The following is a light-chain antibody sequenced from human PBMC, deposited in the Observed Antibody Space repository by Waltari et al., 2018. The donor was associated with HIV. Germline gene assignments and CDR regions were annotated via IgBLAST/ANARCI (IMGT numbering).Light chain of an antibody. CDR1: QNVSSN. J-gene: IGKJ4*01. Sequence: ERVMTQSPATLSVSPGERVTLSCRASQNVSSNLAWYPQKPGQAPRLLIYAASTRVTAMTGRFSGSGSGTEFTLTISSLQSADFAAYYCQQYNNGPLTFGGGTKVEIK. CDR2: AAS. V-gene: IGKV3-15*01. CDR3: QQYNNGPLT.